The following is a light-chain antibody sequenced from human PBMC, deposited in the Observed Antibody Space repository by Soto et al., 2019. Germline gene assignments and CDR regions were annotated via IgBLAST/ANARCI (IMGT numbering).Light chain of an antibody. CDR3: QQLERYPST. CDR1: QGINSY. J-gene: IGKJ4*01. V-gene: IGKV1-9*01. Sequence: IPVTKSASSLSESVAARATFTGRASQGINSYLDWYQQKPGKAPKLLIYAASTLRSGVPSRFSGSGSGTDFTLTISSLQPEDFATYYCQQLERYPSTFGGGTKVDIK. CDR2: AAS.